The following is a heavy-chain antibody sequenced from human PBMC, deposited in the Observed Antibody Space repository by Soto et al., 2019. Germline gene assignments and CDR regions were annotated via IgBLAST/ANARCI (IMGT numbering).Heavy chain of an antibody. CDR3: ARGMGLAADFDY. CDR2: MNTNTNTT. Sequence: QVHLVQSGAEVKKPGASVKVSCKASGYTFTSNDINWVRQAPGRGLEWIGWMNTNTNTTDSAQHFKGRVTMTTDTSTSTVHMELRSLTSDDTAVYYCARGMGLAADFDYWGQGTRVTVSS. D-gene: IGHD3-9*01. J-gene: IGHJ4*02. V-gene: IGHV1-8*01. CDR1: GYTFTSND.